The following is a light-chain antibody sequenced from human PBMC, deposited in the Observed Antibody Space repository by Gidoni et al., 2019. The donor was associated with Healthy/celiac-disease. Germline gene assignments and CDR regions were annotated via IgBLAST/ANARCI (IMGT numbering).Light chain of an antibody. V-gene: IGLV3-25*03. CDR3: QSADSSGTYYVV. CDR1: ALPKQY. J-gene: IGLJ2*01. Sequence: SYELTQPPSVSVSPGQTARITCSGDALPKQYAYWYQQKPGQAPVLVIYKDSERPSGIPERFSGSSSGTTVTLTISGVQAEDEADYYCQSADSSGTYYVVFGGWTKLTVL. CDR2: KDS.